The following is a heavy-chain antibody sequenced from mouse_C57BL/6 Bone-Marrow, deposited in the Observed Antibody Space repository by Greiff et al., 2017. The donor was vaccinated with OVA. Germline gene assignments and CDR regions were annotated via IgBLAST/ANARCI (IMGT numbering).Heavy chain of an antibody. CDR1: GFTFSSYA. CDR2: ISDGGSYT. Sequence: EVKLMESGGGLVKPGGSLKLSCAASGFTFSSYAMSWVRQTPEKRLEWVATISDGGSYTYYPDNVKGRFTNSRDNAENSLYLQMSHLKSEDTAMYYCARERKFAYWGQGTLVTVSA. V-gene: IGHV5-4*01. CDR3: ARERKFAY. J-gene: IGHJ3*01.